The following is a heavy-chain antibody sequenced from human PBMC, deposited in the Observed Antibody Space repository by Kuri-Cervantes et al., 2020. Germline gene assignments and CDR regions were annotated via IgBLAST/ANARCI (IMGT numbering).Heavy chain of an antibody. V-gene: IGHV1-58*01. J-gene: IGHJ6*02. CDR2: IVVGSGNT. CDR3: ARATGYSTLFYYGMDV. D-gene: IGHD6-13*01. Sequence: SVKVSCKASGFTFTSSAVQWVRQARGQRLEWIGWIVVGSGNTNYAQKFQGRVTVTADESTSTAYMELSSLRSEDTAVYYCARATGYSTLFYYGMDVWGQGTTVTVSS. CDR1: GFTFTSSA.